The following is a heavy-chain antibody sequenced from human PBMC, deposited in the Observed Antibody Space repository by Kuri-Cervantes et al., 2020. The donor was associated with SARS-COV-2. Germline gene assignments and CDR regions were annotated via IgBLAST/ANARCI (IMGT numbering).Heavy chain of an antibody. J-gene: IGHJ4*02. D-gene: IGHD6-13*01. Sequence: GESLKTSCAASGFTFSSYSMNWVRQAPGKGLEWVSTISSSSSYIYYADSVKGRFTISRDNAKNSLYLQMNSLRADDTAVYYCAGYSSSWSYYWGQGTLVTVSS. CDR3: AGYSSSWSYY. CDR1: GFTFSSYS. CDR2: ISSSSSYI. V-gene: IGHV3-21*01.